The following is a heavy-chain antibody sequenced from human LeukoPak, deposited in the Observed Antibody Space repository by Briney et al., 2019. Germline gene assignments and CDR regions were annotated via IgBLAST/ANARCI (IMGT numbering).Heavy chain of an antibody. CDR2: IDPSDSYT. D-gene: IGHD3-9*01. Sequence: GESLKISCKGSGYNFPIYWIAWVRQMPGKGLEWMGSIDPSDSYTNYSPSFQGHVTISADKSISTAYLQWSSLMASDTAMYYCARTYYDILTGYSLSDYWGQGTLVTVSS. CDR1: GYNFPIYW. V-gene: IGHV5-10-1*01. J-gene: IGHJ4*02. CDR3: ARTYYDILTGYSLSDY.